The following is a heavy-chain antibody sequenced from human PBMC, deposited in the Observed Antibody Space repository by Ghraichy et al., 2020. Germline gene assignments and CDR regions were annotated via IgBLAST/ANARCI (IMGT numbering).Heavy chain of an antibody. J-gene: IGHJ4*02. CDR1: GFTFSSYA. V-gene: IGHV3-23*01. D-gene: IGHD3-22*01. CDR3: AKDPEYYYDSSGYYINGDFDY. Sequence: GGSLRLSCAASGFTFSSYAMSWVRQAPGKGLEWVSAISGSGGSTYYADSVKGRFTISRDNSKNTLYLQMNSLRAEDTAVYYCAKDPEYYYDSSGYYINGDFDYWGQGTLVTVSS. CDR2: ISGSGGST.